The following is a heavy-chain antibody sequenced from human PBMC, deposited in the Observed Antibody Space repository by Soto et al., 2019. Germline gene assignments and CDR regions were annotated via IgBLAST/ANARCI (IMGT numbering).Heavy chain of an antibody. J-gene: IGHJ4*02. CDR2: IYYSGST. Sequence: TLSLTCTVSGGSISSGGYYWSWIRQHPGKGLEWIGYIYYSGSTYYNPSIKSRVTISVDTSKNQFSLKLSSVTAADTAVHYCGRGTYYYDSSGYYYGEFDYWGQGTLVTVSS. D-gene: IGHD3-22*01. CDR3: GRGTYYYDSSGYYYGEFDY. CDR1: GGSISSGGYY. V-gene: IGHV4-31*03.